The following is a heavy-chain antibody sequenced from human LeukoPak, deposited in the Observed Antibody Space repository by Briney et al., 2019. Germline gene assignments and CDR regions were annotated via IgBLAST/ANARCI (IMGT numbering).Heavy chain of an antibody. Sequence: SETLSLTCTVSGGSISSGDYYWSWIRQPPGKGLEWIGYIYYSGSTYYNPSLKSRVTISVDTSKNQFSLKLSSVTAADTAVYYSARSSIVGATDYYYMDVWGKGTTVTVSS. CDR2: IYYSGST. D-gene: IGHD1-26*01. J-gene: IGHJ6*03. CDR3: ARSSIVGATDYYYMDV. V-gene: IGHV4-30-4*02. CDR1: GGSISSGDYY.